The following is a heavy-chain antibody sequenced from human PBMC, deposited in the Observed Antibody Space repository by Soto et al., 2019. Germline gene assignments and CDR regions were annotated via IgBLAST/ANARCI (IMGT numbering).Heavy chain of an antibody. CDR2: IYHSGST. D-gene: IGHD3-16*01. Sequence: SETLSHTCAVSGGSISSGGYSWGWIRQPPGKGLEWIGYIYHSGSTYYNPSLKSRVTISVDRSKNQFSLKLSSVTAADTAVYYCARVWGGSNGFDPWGQGTLVTVSS. CDR3: ARVWGGSNGFDP. CDR1: GGSISSGGYS. J-gene: IGHJ5*02. V-gene: IGHV4-30-2*01.